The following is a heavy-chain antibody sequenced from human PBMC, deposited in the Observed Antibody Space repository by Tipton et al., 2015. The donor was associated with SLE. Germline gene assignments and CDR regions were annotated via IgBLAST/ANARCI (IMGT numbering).Heavy chain of an antibody. CDR3: ARRRTYYDFWSGYPGARFDP. D-gene: IGHD3-3*01. CDR2: INHSGST. J-gene: IGHJ5*02. V-gene: IGHV4-39*07. Sequence: TLSLTCTVSGGSISSSSYYWGWIRQPPGKGLEWIGEINHSGSTNYNPSLKSRVTISVDTSKNQFSLKLSSVTAADTAVYYCARRRTYYDFWSGYPGARFDPWGQGTLVTVSS. CDR1: GGSISSSSYY.